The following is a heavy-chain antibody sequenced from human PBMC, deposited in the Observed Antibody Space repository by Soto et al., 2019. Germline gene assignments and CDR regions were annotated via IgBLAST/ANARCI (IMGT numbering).Heavy chain of an antibody. V-gene: IGHV2-5*02. CDR2: IYWDDDK. CDR1: GFSLTRGVG. CDR3: AHKPLATTGAFDP. D-gene: IGHD5-12*01. J-gene: IGHJ5*02. Sequence: QITLKESGPALVKPTQTLTLTCTFSGFSLTRGVGVAWIRQPPGKALEWLALIYWDDDKRYSSSLKSRLTITKDTAKNQVVLIMTNMAPVDTATYYCAHKPLATTGAFDPWGQGTLVTVSS.